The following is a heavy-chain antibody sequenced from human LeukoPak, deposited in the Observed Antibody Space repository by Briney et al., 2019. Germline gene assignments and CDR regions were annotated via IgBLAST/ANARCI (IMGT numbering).Heavy chain of an antibody. J-gene: IGHJ5*02. CDR1: GFTFSSYA. V-gene: IGHV3-21*04. D-gene: IGHD6-19*01. CDR2: ITSSSSYI. Sequence: GGSLRLSCAASGFTFSSYAMSWVRQAPGKGPEWVSSITSSSSYIYYADSVKGRFTISRDNAKNSLYLQMNSLRAEDTAFYYCTRGAGSGWYFFYTSWGQGTLVTVSS. CDR3: TRGAGSGWYFFYTS.